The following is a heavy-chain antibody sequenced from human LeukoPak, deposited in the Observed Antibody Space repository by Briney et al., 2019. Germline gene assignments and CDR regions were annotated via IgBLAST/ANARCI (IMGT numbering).Heavy chain of an antibody. J-gene: IGHJ4*02. CDR2: ISYDGSNK. CDR3: ARDPSEWELLDYFDY. V-gene: IGHV3-30-3*01. D-gene: IGHD1-26*01. Sequence: GGSLRLSCAAYGFTFSSYAMHWVRQAPGKGLEWVAVISYDGSNKYYADSVKGRFTISRDNSKNTLYLQMNSLRAEDTAVYYCARDPSEWELLDYFDYWGQGTLVTVSS. CDR1: GFTFSSYA.